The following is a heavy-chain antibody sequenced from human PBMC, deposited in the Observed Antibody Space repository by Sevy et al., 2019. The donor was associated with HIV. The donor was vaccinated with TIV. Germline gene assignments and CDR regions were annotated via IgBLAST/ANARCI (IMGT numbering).Heavy chain of an antibody. V-gene: IGHV3-23*01. D-gene: IGHD6-13*01. CDR1: GITFSSYA. CDR3: AKDREYSSSWYDPSDY. Sequence: GGSLRLSCAASGITFSSYAMSWVRQAPGKGLEWVSAISGSGGSTYYADSVKGRFTISRDNSKNTLYLQMNSLRAEDTAVYYCAKDREYSSSWYDPSDYWGQGTLVTVSS. CDR2: ISGSGGST. J-gene: IGHJ4*02.